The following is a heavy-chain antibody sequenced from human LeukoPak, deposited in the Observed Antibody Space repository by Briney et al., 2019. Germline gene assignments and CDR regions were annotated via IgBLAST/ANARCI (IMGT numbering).Heavy chain of an antibody. CDR1: GFTVSSNY. CDR2: LYSAGNT. J-gene: IGHJ4*02. CDR3: ARAREYLAIDY. V-gene: IGHV3-66*02. Sequence: GGSLRLSCAASGFTVSSNYMNWVRQAPGKGLEWVSVLYSAGNTFYADSVKGRFTISRDNSKNTLYPQMNSLRPEDTAVYYCARAREYLAIDYWGQGTLVTVSS. D-gene: IGHD2/OR15-2a*01.